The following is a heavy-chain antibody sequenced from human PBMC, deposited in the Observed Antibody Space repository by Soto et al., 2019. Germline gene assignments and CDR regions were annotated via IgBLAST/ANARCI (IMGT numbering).Heavy chain of an antibody. Sequence: SSVKVSWKASGGTFRSYAISLVRQAPGQGLERMGGIIPIFGTAHYAQKFQGRVTITADESTSTAYMELSSLSSENTAVYYCGSDLGIAVAGTMGWCQGSLV. CDR3: GSDLGIAVAGTMG. V-gene: IGHV1-69*13. D-gene: IGHD6-19*01. J-gene: IGHJ4*02. CDR2: IIPIFGTA. CDR1: GGTFRSYA.